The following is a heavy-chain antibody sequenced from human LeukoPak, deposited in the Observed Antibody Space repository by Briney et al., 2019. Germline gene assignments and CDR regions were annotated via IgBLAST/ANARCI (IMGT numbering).Heavy chain of an antibody. CDR1: GYFLSSGFY. J-gene: IGHJ4*02. Sequence: SVTLSLTCNVSGYFLSSGFYWGWIRQPPGKGLEWIASVYHSGTTIYNPSLKSRLTMSMDTSMNHYSLKLRSVTAADTAVYYCARTLSDSSPVATWGQGTLVTVSS. CDR2: VYHSGTT. V-gene: IGHV4-38-2*02. D-gene: IGHD3-22*01. CDR3: ARTLSDSSPVAT.